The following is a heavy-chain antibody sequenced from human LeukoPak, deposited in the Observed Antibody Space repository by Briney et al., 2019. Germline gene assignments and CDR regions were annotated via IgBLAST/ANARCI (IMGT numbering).Heavy chain of an antibody. J-gene: IGHJ4*02. Sequence: PGGSLRLSCAASGFSFNTYSMDWVRQAPGKGLEWVSAISGSGGSTYYADSVKGRFTISRDNSKNTLYLQMNSLRAEDTAVYYCASGIAVAGTSEYYFDYWGQGTLVTVSS. CDR1: GFSFNTYS. D-gene: IGHD6-19*01. V-gene: IGHV3-23*01. CDR2: ISGSGGST. CDR3: ASGIAVAGTSEYYFDY.